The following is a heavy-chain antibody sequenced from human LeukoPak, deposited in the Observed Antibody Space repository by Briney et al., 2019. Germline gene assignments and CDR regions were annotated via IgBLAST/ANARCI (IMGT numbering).Heavy chain of an antibody. V-gene: IGHV3-7*01. CDR3: ARDGTATGLYFDL. CDR1: GVTFTDYW. Sequence: GGSLRLSCEVSGVTFTDYWMNWVRHAPRKGPERVASIRQDGSEKTYVDSVKGRFTISRDNTKNSLSLQLNGLSAEDTAVYYCARDGTATGLYFDLWGQGTLVTVSS. CDR2: IRQDGSEK. J-gene: IGHJ4*01. D-gene: IGHD6-13*01.